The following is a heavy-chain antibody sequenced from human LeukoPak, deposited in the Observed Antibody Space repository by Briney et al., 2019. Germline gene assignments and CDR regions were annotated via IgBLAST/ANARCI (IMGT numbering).Heavy chain of an antibody. Sequence: ASVTVSCKASGYTFTSYYMHWVRQAPGQGLEWMGIINPSGGSTSYAQKFQGRVTMTRDTSTSTVYMELSSLRSEDTAVYYCASGDGASITIQNYYYYGMDVWGQGTTVTVSS. CDR1: GYTFTSYY. D-gene: IGHD3-10*01. CDR2: INPSGGST. CDR3: ASGDGASITIQNYYYYGMDV. J-gene: IGHJ6*02. V-gene: IGHV1-46*01.